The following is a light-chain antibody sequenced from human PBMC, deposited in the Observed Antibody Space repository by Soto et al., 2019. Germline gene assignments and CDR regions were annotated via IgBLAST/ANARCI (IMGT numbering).Light chain of an antibody. CDR1: QDIDKS. J-gene: IGKJ2*01. Sequence: DIQMTQSPSSLSASVGDRVTIACQASQDIDKSLNWYQQKAGKAPKLLIYSASNLETGVPSRFSGSGSGTHFSLTISSLQPEDIATYYCQHFYTLPYTFGQGTKLEIK. CDR2: SAS. CDR3: QHFYTLPYT. V-gene: IGKV1-33*01.